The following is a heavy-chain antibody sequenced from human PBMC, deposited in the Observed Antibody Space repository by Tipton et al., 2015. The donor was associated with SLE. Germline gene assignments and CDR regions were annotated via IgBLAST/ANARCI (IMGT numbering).Heavy chain of an antibody. D-gene: IGHD7-27*01. J-gene: IGHJ4*02. CDR3: ASLTGNLYYFDY. V-gene: IGHV4-4*08. CDR2: IYNSGST. CDR1: GGAISGYY. Sequence: TLSLTCTVSGGAISGYYWTWIRQSPGKALKWIGYIYNSGSTNYNPSLKSRVTISTDTSKNQFSLKLRSVTAADTAIYYCASLTGNLYYFDYWGQGTLVTVSS.